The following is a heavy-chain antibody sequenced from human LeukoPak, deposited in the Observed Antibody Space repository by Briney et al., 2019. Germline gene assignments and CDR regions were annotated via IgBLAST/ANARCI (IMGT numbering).Heavy chain of an antibody. CDR1: GFILSNYS. CDR2: ISSSSRTI. CDR3: ARRPYYDILTGYSDY. Sequence: GGSLRLSCAASGFILSNYSMNWVRQAPGKGLEWVSYISSSSRTIYYADSVKGRFTISRDNAKNSLYLQMNGLRAEDTAVYYCARRPYYDILTGYSDYWGQGTLVTVSS. D-gene: IGHD3-9*01. V-gene: IGHV3-48*01. J-gene: IGHJ4*02.